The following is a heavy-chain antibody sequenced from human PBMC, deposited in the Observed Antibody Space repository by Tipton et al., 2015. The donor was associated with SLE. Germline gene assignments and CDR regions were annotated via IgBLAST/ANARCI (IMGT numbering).Heavy chain of an antibody. CDR3: AKDLRRRFGSWFYYYYGMDV. D-gene: IGHD6-13*01. CDR2: ISCDGRNK. CDR1: GFTFSNFG. V-gene: IGHV3-30*18. Sequence: SLRLSCAASGFTFSNFGMHWVRQAPGKGLEWVALISCDGRNKYSADSVKGRFTISRDNSKNTLYLQMNSLRPEDTAVYYCAKDLRRRFGSWFYYYYGMDVWGQGTTVTVSS. J-gene: IGHJ6*02.